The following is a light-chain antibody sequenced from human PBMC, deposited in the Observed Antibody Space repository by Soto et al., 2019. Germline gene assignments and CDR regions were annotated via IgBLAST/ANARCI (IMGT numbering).Light chain of an antibody. CDR1: SSNIARNS. CDR2: DNN. CDR3: AAWDDSLNGVV. V-gene: IGLV1-44*01. J-gene: IGLJ2*01. Sequence: QSVLTQPPSASGTPGQRVTISCSGSSSNIARNSVNWYQQLPGTAPKLLIYDNNQRPSGVPDRFSGSKSGTSASLAISGLQSEDDADYYCAAWDDSLNGVVFGGGTKLTVL.